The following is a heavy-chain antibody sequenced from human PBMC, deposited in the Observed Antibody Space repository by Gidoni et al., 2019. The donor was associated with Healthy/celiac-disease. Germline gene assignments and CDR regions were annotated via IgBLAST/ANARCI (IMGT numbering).Heavy chain of an antibody. CDR2: IIPIFGTA. J-gene: IGHJ6*02. Sequence: QVQLVQSGAEVKKPGSSVKVSCKASGGTFSSYAISWVRQAPGQGLEWMGGIIPIFGTANYAQKFQGRVTITADESTSTAYMELSSLRSEDTAVYYCASQNRIAVAGTPYYYYYGMDVWGQGTTVTVSS. V-gene: IGHV1-69*01. CDR3: ASQNRIAVAGTPYYYYYGMDV. CDR1: GGTFSSYA. D-gene: IGHD6-19*01.